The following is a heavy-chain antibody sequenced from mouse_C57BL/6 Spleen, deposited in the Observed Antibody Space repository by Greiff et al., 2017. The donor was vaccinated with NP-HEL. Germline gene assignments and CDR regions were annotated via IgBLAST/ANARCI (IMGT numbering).Heavy chain of an antibody. J-gene: IGHJ1*03. D-gene: IGHD1-1*01. CDR2: IDPSDSYT. Sequence: VQLQQPGAELVKPGASVKLSCKASGYTFTSYWMQWVNQRPGPGLEWIGEIDPSDSYTNYNQKFKGKATLTVDTPSSTAYMQLSSLTSEDSAVYYCARGDYYGSSSDWYFDVWGTGTTVTVSS. V-gene: IGHV1-50*01. CDR1: GYTFTSYW. CDR3: ARGDYYGSSSDWYFDV.